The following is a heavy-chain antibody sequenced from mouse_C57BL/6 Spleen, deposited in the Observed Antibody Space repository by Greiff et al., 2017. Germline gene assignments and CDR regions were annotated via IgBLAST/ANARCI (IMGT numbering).Heavy chain of an antibody. CDR2: ISSGSSSI. D-gene: IGHD1-1*01. CDR3: ARGATVVATVDY. V-gene: IGHV5-6*01. Sequence: EVQLVESGGDLVKPGGSLKLSCAASGFTFSSYGMSWVRQTPDKRLEWVATISSGSSSIYYPDSVKGRFTISRDNAKNTLYLQMSSLKSEDTAMYYCARGATVVATVDYWGQGTTLTVSS. J-gene: IGHJ2*01. CDR1: GFTFSSYG.